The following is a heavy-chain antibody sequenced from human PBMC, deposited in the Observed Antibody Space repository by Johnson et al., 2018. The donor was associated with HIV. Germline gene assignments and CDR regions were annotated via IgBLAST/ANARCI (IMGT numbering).Heavy chain of an antibody. CDR1: GFTFSSYA. CDR2: ISGSGGSI. CDR3: AKDVVPAARVWLAFDV. D-gene: IGHD2-2*01. V-gene: IGHV3-23*04. J-gene: IGHJ3*01. Sequence: EVQLVESGGGVVRPGGSLRLSCAASGFTFSSYAMSWVRQAPGKGLEWVSAISGSGGSIDYADSVKGRFTISRDNAKNSLYLQMNSLRAEDTALYYCAKDVVPAARVWLAFDVWGQGTMLTVSS.